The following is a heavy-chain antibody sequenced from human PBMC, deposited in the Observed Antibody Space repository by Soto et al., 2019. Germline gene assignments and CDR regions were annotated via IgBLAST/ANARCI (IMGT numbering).Heavy chain of an antibody. CDR1: VFTSSG. CDR3: AREGILGLFDAYDL. V-gene: IGHV1-18*04. D-gene: IGHD3-3*01. J-gene: IGHJ3*01. Sequence: QAQLVQSGAEVKKPGASVKVSCKASVFTSSGISWVRQAPGQRLEWMGWISTHNGNTIYAQKFQGRVIMTMDTSTNTVYMELRSLRPDDTAVYLCAREGILGLFDAYDLWGQGTMVTVSS. CDR2: ISTHNGNT.